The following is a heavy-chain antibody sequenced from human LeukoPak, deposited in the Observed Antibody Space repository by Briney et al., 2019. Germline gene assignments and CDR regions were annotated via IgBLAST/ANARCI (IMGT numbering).Heavy chain of an antibody. J-gene: IGHJ4*02. CDR3: ARARRSGYDYKLDY. D-gene: IGHD5-12*01. CDR2: IIPILGIA. V-gene: IGHV1-69*04. Sequence: ASVKVSCKASGGTFSSYAISWVRQAPGQGLEWMGRIIPILGIANYAQKFQGRVTATADKSTSTAYMELSSLRSEDTAVYYCARARRSGYDYKLDYWGQGTLVTVSS. CDR1: GGTFSSYA.